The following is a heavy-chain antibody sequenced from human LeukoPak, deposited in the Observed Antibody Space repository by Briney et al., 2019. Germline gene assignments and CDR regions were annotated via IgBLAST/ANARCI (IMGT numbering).Heavy chain of an antibody. CDR2: INTGGSSA. J-gene: IGHJ4*02. CDR1: GFAFSNYW. Sequence: GGSLRLSCTASGFAFSNYWMHWVRQVPGKGLVWVSRINTGGSSATYADSVKGRFTISRDNAKNTLYLQMNSLRVEDTAVYYCARSNQADDYWGQGTLVTVSS. D-gene: IGHD4-11*01. V-gene: IGHV3-74*01. CDR3: ARSNQADDY.